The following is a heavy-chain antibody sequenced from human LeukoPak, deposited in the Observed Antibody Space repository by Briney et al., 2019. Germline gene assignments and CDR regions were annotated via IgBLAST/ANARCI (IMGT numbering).Heavy chain of an antibody. Sequence: PGGSLRLSCAASGFTFSSYAMSWVRQAPGRGLEWVSAISGSGGSTYYADSVKGRFTISRDSAKNSLYLQMNSLRAEDTAVYYCARAGGSYYAFDYWGQGTLVTVSS. CDR3: ARAGGSYYAFDY. CDR2: ISGSGGST. V-gene: IGHV3-23*01. J-gene: IGHJ4*02. D-gene: IGHD1-26*01. CDR1: GFTFSSYA.